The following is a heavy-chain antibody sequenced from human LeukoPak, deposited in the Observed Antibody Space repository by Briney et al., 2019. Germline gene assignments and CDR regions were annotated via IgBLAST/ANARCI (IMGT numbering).Heavy chain of an antibody. V-gene: IGHV3-21*01. J-gene: IGHJ4*02. CDR1: GFTFSSYS. CDR3: ARAIDYDILTGYYWPIDY. CDR2: ISSSSSYI. D-gene: IGHD3-9*01. Sequence: GGSLRLSRAASGFTFSSYSMNWVRQAPGKGLEWVSSISSSSSYIYYADSVRGRFTISRDNAKNSLYLQMNSLRAEDTAVYYCARAIDYDILTGYYWPIDYWGQGTLVTVSS.